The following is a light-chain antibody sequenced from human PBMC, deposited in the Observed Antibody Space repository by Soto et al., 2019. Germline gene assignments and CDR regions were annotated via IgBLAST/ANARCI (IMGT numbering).Light chain of an antibody. Sequence: DIQMTQSPSTLSASVGDRVTITCRASQNINNWLAWYQQTPGQAPTLRIYKASNLESGVPSRFSGSGSGTEFTLSISSLQPDDFATYYCQQYSGSSTTFGQGTKVDVK. CDR2: KAS. V-gene: IGKV1-5*03. J-gene: IGKJ1*01. CDR1: QNINNW. CDR3: QQYSGSSTT.